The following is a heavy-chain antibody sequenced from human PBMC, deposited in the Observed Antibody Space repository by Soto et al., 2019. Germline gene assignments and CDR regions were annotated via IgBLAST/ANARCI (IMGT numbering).Heavy chain of an antibody. CDR3: ARDVDTTSHYSHFDY. D-gene: IGHD1-26*01. V-gene: IGHV3-33*01. CDR2: VWFDGSKK. J-gene: IGHJ4*02. CDR1: GFTFRNYG. Sequence: QVQLVESGGGVVQSGRSLRLYYAASGFTFRNYGFHWVRQAPGKGLEWVAVVWFDGSKKYYAESVKGRFTVSRDDSKNTVYLQLDSLGTEDTAMYHCARDVDTTSHYSHFDYWGQGTLVTVSS.